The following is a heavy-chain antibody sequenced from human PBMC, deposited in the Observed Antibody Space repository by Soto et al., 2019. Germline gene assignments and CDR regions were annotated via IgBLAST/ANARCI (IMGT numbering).Heavy chain of an antibody. V-gene: IGHV4-59*08. J-gene: IGHJ6*02. D-gene: IGHD1-7*01. CDR3: ATQGFGTLHGLVDV. Sequence: SDTLSLTCTVSGGSITSITNHYCSWIRQPPGKGLEWIGYISYSGHTSYNPSLKSRVILSVDTSKNQVSLNLASVTAADTAVYYCATQGFGTLHGLVDVWGRGTTVTVSS. CDR2: ISYSGHT. CDR1: GGSITSITNHY.